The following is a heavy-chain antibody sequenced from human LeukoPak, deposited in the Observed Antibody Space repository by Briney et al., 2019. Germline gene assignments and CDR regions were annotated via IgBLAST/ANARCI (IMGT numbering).Heavy chain of an antibody. D-gene: IGHD6-19*01. Sequence: GASVKVSCKASGYTFTSYDINWVRQATGQGLEWMGWMNPNSGNTGYAQKFQGRVTMTRNTSISTAYMELSSLRSEDTAVYYCARGPWGASSYSSGWYYDAFDIWGQGTMVTVSS. J-gene: IGHJ3*02. CDR2: MNPNSGNT. V-gene: IGHV1-8*01. CDR1: GYTFTSYD. CDR3: ARGPWGASSYSSGWYYDAFDI.